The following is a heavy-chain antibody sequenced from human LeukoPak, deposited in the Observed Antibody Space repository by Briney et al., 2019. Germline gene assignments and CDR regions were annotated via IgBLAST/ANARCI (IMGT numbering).Heavy chain of an antibody. CDR1: GGTFSSYA. J-gene: IGHJ5*02. CDR2: IIPILGIA. Sequence: SVKVSCKASGGTFSSYAISWVRQAPGQGLVWMGRIIPILGIANYAQKFQGRVTITADKSTSTAYMELSSLRSEDTAVYYCARGWVMITFGGVNPWFDPWGQGTLVTVSS. V-gene: IGHV1-69*04. D-gene: IGHD3-16*01. CDR3: ARGWVMITFGGVNPWFDP.